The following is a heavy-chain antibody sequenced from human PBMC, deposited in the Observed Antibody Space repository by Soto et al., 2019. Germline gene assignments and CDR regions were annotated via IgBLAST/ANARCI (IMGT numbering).Heavy chain of an antibody. D-gene: IGHD5-12*01. V-gene: IGHV4-34*01. Sequence: SETLSLTCAVYGGSFSGYYWSWIRQPPGKGLEWIGEINHSGSTNYNPSLKSRVTISVDTSKNQFSLKLSSVTAADTAVYYCARVWGYSGYHLPDYWGQGTLLTVSS. CDR1: GGSFSGYY. J-gene: IGHJ4*02. CDR3: ARVWGYSGYHLPDY. CDR2: INHSGST.